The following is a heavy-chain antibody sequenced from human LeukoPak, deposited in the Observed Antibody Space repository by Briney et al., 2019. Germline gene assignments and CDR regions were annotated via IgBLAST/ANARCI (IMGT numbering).Heavy chain of an antibody. CDR1: GFTFSSHW. CDR3: TRGGATSSWYWFF. J-gene: IGHJ4*02. CDR2: INKDGSEQ. Sequence: GRSLRLSCAASGFTFSSHWMTWVRQAPGKGPEWVASINKDGSEQYYVDSVKGRFTISRDNAKNSLSLQLSSLRAEDTAVYYCTRGGATSSWYWFFWGQRPLVTVST. D-gene: IGHD6-13*01. V-gene: IGHV3-7*01.